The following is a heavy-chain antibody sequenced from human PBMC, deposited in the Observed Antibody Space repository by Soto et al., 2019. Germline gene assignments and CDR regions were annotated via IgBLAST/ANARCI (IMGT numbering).Heavy chain of an antibody. J-gene: IGHJ6*02. Sequence: SLRLSCAASGFNFSSYNINWVRQAPGKGLEWVSSISSASNHIFYADSVKGRFTISRDNAKSSLNLQMNSLRAEDTAVYYCAKDRGRGSPVSGGMDVWGQGTTVTV. CDR1: GFNFSSYN. CDR3: AKDRGRGSPVSGGMDV. CDR2: ISSASNHI. D-gene: IGHD3-3*01. V-gene: IGHV3-21*01.